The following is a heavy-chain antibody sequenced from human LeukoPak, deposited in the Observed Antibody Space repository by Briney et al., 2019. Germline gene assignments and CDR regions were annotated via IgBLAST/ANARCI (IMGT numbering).Heavy chain of an antibody. V-gene: IGHV3-23*01. D-gene: IGHD2-2*01. CDR2: ISGSGGST. CDR1: GFTLSSYA. J-gene: IGHJ4*02. Sequence: GGSLRLSCAASGFTLSSYAMSWVRQAPGKGLEWVSAISGSGGSTYYTDSVKGRFTISRDNSKNTLYLQMNSLRAEDTAVYYCAKEIVVVPAATLPDYWGQGTLVTVSS. CDR3: AKEIVVVPAATLPDY.